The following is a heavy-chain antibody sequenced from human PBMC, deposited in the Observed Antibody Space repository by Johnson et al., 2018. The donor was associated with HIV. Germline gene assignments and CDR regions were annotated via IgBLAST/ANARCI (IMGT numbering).Heavy chain of an antibody. CDR3: ASQVRGLRLGVDAFDI. CDR1: GFTFSSYG. V-gene: IGHV3-30*02. D-gene: IGHD3-16*01. J-gene: IGHJ3*02. CDR2: IRYDGSNR. Sequence: HVQLVESGGGVVQPGGSLRLSCAASGFTFSSYGMHWVRQAPGKGLEWVAFIRYDGSNRYYADSVKGRFTISRDNSKNTLYLQMNKLRAEDTAVYFCASQVRGLRLGVDAFDIWGQGTMVTVSS.